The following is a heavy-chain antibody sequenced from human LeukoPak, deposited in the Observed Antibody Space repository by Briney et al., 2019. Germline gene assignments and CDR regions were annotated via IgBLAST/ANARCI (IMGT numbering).Heavy chain of an antibody. CDR3: LSGYDAFDI. CDR1: GGTFSSYA. Sequence: ASVKVSCKASGGTFSSYAISWVRQAPGQGLEWMGGIIPIFGTANYAQKFQGRVTITADKSTSTAYMELSSLRSEDTAVCYCLSGYDAFDIWGQGTMVTVSS. J-gene: IGHJ3*02. CDR2: IIPIFGTA. D-gene: IGHD5-12*01. V-gene: IGHV1-69*06.